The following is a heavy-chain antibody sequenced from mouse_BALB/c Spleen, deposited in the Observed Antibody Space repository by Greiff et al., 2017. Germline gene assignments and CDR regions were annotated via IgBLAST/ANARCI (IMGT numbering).Heavy chain of an antibody. V-gene: IGHV1-14*01. Sequence: EVQVVESGPELVKPGASVKMSCKASGYTFTSYVMHWVKQKPGQGLEWIGYINPYNDGTKYNEKFKGKATLTSDKSSSTAYMELSSLTSEDSAVYYCARKGTYYGNYDDFDYWGQGTTLTVSS. D-gene: IGHD2-10*01. CDR2: INPYNDGT. CDR3: ARKGTYYGNYDDFDY. CDR1: GYTFTSYV. J-gene: IGHJ2*01.